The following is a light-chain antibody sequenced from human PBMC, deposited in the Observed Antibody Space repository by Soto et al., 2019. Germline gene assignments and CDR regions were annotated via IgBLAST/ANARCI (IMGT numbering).Light chain of an antibody. Sequence: DIQMTQSPSSLSASVGERVTITCRASQSISSYLNWYQQKPGKAPKLLIYAASSLQSAVPSRFSGSGSGTDFTLTISSLQPEDFATYYCQQSYSTPITFGQGTRLEIK. J-gene: IGKJ5*01. CDR3: QQSYSTPIT. CDR2: AAS. CDR1: QSISSY. V-gene: IGKV1-39*01.